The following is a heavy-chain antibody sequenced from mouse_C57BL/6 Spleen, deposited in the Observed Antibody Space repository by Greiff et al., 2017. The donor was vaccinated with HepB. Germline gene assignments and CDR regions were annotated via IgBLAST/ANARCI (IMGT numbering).Heavy chain of an antibody. Sequence: QVQLQQPGPWRLMPGSSLQLSCKASVYTFPSVWMHWVKRRPGQGLEWIGEIDPSDSYTNYNHKFKGKSTLTVDKSSSTAYMQLSSLTSEDSAVYDCERDGSSGAIGGWAQGASVTVSS. CDR2: IDPSDSYT. D-gene: IGHD1-3*01. CDR3: ERDGSSGAIGG. J-gene: IGHJ4*01. CDR1: VYTFPSVW. V-gene: IGHV1-69*01.